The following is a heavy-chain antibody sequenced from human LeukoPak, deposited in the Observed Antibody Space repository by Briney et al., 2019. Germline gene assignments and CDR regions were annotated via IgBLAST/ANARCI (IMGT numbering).Heavy chain of an antibody. J-gene: IGHJ5*02. D-gene: IGHD6-6*01. CDR2: IKQDGSEK. V-gene: IGHV3-7*03. CDR3: ARDGPYSSSATHPP. Sequence: GGSLRLSCAASGFTFSSSWMSWVRQAPGKGLEWVANIKQDGSEKYYVGSVKGRFTISRDNAKNSLYLQMDSLRAEDTAVYHCARDGPYSSSATHPPWGQGTQVTVSS. CDR1: GFTFSSSW.